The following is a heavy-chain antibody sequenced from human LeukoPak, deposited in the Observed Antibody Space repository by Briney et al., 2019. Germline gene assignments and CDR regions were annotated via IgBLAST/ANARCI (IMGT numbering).Heavy chain of an antibody. V-gene: IGHV4-30-4*01. Sequence: SETLSLTCTVSGGSISSGDYYWSWIRQPPGKGLEWIGYIYYSGSTYYNPSLKSRVTISVDTSKNQFSLKLSSVTAADTAVYYSARRQTAAGTKYFDYWGQGTLVTVSS. CDR3: ARRQTAAGTKYFDY. CDR1: GGSISSGDYY. J-gene: IGHJ4*02. D-gene: IGHD6-13*01. CDR2: IYYSGST.